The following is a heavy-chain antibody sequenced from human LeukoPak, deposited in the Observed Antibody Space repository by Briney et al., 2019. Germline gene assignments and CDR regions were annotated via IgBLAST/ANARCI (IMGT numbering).Heavy chain of an antibody. Sequence: PGGSLRLSCAASGFTFSSYWMSWVRQAPGKGLEWVANIKQDGSGKYYVDSVKGRFTISRDNAKNSLYLQMNSLRAEDTAVYYCARDKDYGSGSDYNEYVFDFWGQGTMVTVSS. J-gene: IGHJ3*01. CDR1: GFTFSSYW. V-gene: IGHV3-7*03. CDR2: IKQDGSGK. CDR3: ARDKDYGSGSDYNEYVFDF. D-gene: IGHD3-10*01.